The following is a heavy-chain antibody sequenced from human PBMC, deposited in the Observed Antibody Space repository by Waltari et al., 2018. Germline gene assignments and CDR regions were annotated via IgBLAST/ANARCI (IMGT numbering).Heavy chain of an antibody. CDR1: GDTFTGCY. V-gene: IGHV1-2*02. CDR3: ARETAGATAWFDP. CDR2: INPNRGGT. J-gene: IGHJ5*02. D-gene: IGHD1-26*01. Sequence: QVQLVQSGAEVKGPGASVRVSCKASGDTFTGCYMHWVRQAPGQGRGWMGGINPNRGGTNYSQHFQGRVTMTKDTSVSTAYMELSWLISADTAVYYCARETAGATAWFDPWGQGTLVTVSS.